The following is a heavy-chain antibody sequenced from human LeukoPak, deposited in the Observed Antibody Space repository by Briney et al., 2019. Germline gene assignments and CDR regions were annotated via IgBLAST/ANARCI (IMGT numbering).Heavy chain of an antibody. CDR3: ARDSGRDGYNYSFDY. CDR2: INPSGGST. D-gene: IGHD5-24*01. V-gene: IGHV1-46*01. Sequence: ASVKVSCKASGYTFTSYYMHWVRQAPGQGLEWMGIINPSGGSTSYALKFQGRVTMTRDTSTSTVYMELSSLRSEDTAVYYCARDSGRDGYNYSFDYWGQGTLVTVSS. J-gene: IGHJ4*02. CDR1: GYTFTSYY.